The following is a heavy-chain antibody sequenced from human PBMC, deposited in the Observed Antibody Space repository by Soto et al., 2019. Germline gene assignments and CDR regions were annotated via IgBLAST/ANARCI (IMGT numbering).Heavy chain of an antibody. D-gene: IGHD3-10*01. V-gene: IGHV1-69*02. Sequence: SVKVSCKASGGTFSSYTISWVRQAPGQGLEWMGRIIPILGIANYAQKFQGRVTITADKSMSTAYMELSSLRSEDTAVYYCARVWFGESFDYWGQGTLVTVSS. CDR1: GGTFSSYT. J-gene: IGHJ4*02. CDR2: IIPILGIA. CDR3: ARVWFGESFDY.